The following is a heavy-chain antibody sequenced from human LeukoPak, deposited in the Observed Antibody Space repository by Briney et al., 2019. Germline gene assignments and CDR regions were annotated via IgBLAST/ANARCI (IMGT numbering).Heavy chain of an antibody. CDR1: GGSISSGGYY. Sequence: PSETLSLTCTVSGGSISSGGYYWSWIRQSPGKGLGWIGYIYHSGNTYYNPSLKSRVTISVDRSKNQFFLKLSSVTAADTAVYYCARATEMATTKMMNAFDIWGQGTLVTVSS. CDR3: ARATEMATTKMMNAFDI. V-gene: IGHV4-30-2*06. J-gene: IGHJ3*02. CDR2: IYHSGNT. D-gene: IGHD5-24*01.